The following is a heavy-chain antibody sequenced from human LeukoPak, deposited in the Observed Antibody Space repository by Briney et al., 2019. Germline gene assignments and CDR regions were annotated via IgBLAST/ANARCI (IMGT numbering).Heavy chain of an antibody. CDR1: GYTFTGYY. J-gene: IGHJ3*02. Sequence: ASVKVSCKASGYTFTGYYIHWVRQAPGQGLDWMGRINPNTGGTNYAQKFQGRVTMTRDTSISTAYMELSRLRSDDTAVYYCVRAACGAFDIWGQGTMVTVSS. D-gene: IGHD2-21*01. V-gene: IGHV1-2*06. CDR3: VRAACGAFDI. CDR2: INPNTGGT.